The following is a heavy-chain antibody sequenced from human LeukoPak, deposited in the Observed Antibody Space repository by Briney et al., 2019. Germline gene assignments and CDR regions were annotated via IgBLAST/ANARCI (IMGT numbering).Heavy chain of an antibody. V-gene: IGHV3-48*01. J-gene: IGHJ4*02. CDR1: GFAFSTYG. CDR2: IISSSDSI. D-gene: IGHD5-12*01. CDR3: MKSRISFSGQADH. Sequence: GALLPSSAAAGFAFSTYGMRWGRRAPGEGGEGSSSIISSSDSINYTDSVKGRFTSSRDKSKNSLYLQMNILRAEDTAVYYCMKSRISFSGQADHWGQGTLVTVSS.